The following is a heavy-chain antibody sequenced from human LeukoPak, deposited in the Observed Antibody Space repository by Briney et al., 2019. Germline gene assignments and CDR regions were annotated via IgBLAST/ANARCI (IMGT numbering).Heavy chain of an antibody. D-gene: IGHD3-9*01. CDR3: AKLYDILTGLDLDY. J-gene: IGHJ4*02. Sequence: GRSLRLSCAASGFTFSSYGMHWVRQAPGKGLEWVAVISYDGSNKYYADSVKGRFTISRDNSKNTLYLQMNSLRAEDTAVYYCAKLYDILTGLDLDYWGQGTLVTVSS. V-gene: IGHV3-30*18. CDR1: GFTFSSYG. CDR2: ISYDGSNK.